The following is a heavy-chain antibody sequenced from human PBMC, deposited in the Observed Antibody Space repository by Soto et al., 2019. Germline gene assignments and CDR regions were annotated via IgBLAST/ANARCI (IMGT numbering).Heavy chain of an antibody. CDR1: GYTFTSYY. V-gene: IGHV1-46*03. CDR3: ARDGLPTTVVGITSGRRSVEGYYYYYMDV. CDR2: INPSGGST. Sequence: GASVKVSCKASGYTFTSYYMHWVRQAPGQGLEWMGIINPSGGSTSYAQKFQGRVTMTRDTSTSTVYMELSSLRSEDTAVYYCARDGLPTTVVGITSGRRSVEGYYYYYMDVWGKGTTVTVSS. D-gene: IGHD4-4*01. J-gene: IGHJ6*03.